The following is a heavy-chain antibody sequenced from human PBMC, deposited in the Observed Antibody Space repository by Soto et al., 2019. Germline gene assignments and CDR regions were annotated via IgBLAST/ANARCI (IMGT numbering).Heavy chain of an antibody. CDR1: GFTFSSAS. V-gene: IGHV3-7*01. CDR2: IKQDGSEK. Sequence: GGALRLSCEASGFTFSSASMSWVCQAPGKGLEWVANIKQDGSEKYYVDSVKGRFTISGDNAKNSLYLQMNNLRAEDTAVYYCAREGEQWLPSDYWGQGT. CDR3: AREGEQWLPSDY. D-gene: IGHD6-19*01. J-gene: IGHJ4*02.